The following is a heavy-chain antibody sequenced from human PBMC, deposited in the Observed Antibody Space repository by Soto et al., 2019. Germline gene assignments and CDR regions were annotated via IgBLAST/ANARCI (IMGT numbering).Heavy chain of an antibody. J-gene: IGHJ4*02. CDR1: GFNCSDSF. D-gene: IGHD1-26*01. CDR2: INPSGDRT. Sequence: SVKVSCKASGFNCSDSFMHWVRQAPGQGLEWMGIINPSGDRTDSAQKFQGRVSMSWDMSTSTAFMELRSLSSDDTAVYDCATANNTSPFDYWGLGTLVTVSS. V-gene: IGHV1-46*01. CDR3: ATANNTSPFDY.